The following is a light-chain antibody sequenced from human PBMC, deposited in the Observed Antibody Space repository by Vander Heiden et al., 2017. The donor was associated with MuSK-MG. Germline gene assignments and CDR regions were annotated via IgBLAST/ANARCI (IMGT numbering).Light chain of an antibody. CDR2: GAS. V-gene: IGKV3-20*01. CDR3: QQYGNSPYT. Sequence: IVLTQSPGILSLSPGERATLSCRASQSVSSSYLAWYQQKPGQAPRLLIYGASSRAPGIPDRFSGSESGTDFTLTISRLQPEDFAVYYCQQYGNSPYTFGPGTKLEIK. CDR1: QSVSSSY. J-gene: IGKJ2*01.